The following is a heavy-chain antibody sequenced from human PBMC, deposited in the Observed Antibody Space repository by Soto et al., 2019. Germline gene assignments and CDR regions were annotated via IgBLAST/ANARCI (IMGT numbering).Heavy chain of an antibody. V-gene: IGHV1-69*02. J-gene: IGHJ4*02. CDR3: GMRDDGNNHECPRTFY. CDR1: GGTFSSYT. Sequence: QVQLVQSGAEVKKPGSSVQVSCKASGGTFSSYTFIWVRQAPGQGLEWMGSIIPISGKATSAQHFQGSVTSTADKSTSSARLELRSLRPEDTAGDYCGMRDDGNNHECPRTFYSGQGTRVTGSS. D-gene: IGHD3-16*01. CDR2: IIPISGKA.